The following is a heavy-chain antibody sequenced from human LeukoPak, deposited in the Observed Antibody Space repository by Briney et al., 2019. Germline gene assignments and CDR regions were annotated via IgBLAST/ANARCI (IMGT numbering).Heavy chain of an antibody. V-gene: IGHV4-59*02. CDR3: ARDFSKGSWPASGMDV. D-gene: IGHD1-26*01. CDR2: IYHSGTT. CDR1: GASVSSHY. J-gene: IGHJ6*02. Sequence: PSETLSLTCAVSGASVSSHYWSWIRQSPGKGLEWIGHIYHSGTTKYNPSLKSRVTISVDTSKNQFSLKLSSVTAADTAVYYCARDFSKGSWPASGMDVWGQGTTVTVSS.